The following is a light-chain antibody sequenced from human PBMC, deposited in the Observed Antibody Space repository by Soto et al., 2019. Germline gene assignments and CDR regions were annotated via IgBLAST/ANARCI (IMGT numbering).Light chain of an antibody. Sequence: QSALTQPASVSGSPGQSITISCTGTSSDIGNYNLVSWYQQHPGKAPKLIIYEVVKRPSGVSNRFSGSKSANTASLTISGLQAEYEADYYCCYCELRIIHSGFGTGPKVT. CDR2: EVV. J-gene: IGLJ1*01. CDR3: CYCELRIIHSG. V-gene: IGLV2-23*02. CDR1: SSDIGNYNL.